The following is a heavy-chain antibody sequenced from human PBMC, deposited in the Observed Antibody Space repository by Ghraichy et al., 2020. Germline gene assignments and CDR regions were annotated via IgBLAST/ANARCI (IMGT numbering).Heavy chain of an antibody. Sequence: GGSLRLSCAASGFTFSSYAMSWVRQAPGKGLEWVSAISGSGGSTSYADSVKGQFTISRDNSNNTLYLQMNSLRAEDTAVYYCAKGKKVDDYVWGSYGRSLLEYHCYGMEVWGEGTTVTASS. J-gene: IGHJ6*04. D-gene: IGHD3-16*01. CDR1: GFTFSSYA. CDR3: AKGKKVDDYVWGSYGRSLLEYHCYGMEV. CDR2: ISGSGGST. V-gene: IGHV3-23*01.